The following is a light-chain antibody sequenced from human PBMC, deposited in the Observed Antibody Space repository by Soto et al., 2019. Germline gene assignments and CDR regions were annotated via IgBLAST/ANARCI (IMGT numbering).Light chain of an antibody. Sequence: QSVLVQPPSASGSPGQTVTISCSGSTSNIGTNAVNWYQQYPGTAPKLLIHTNNQWPSGVPDRFSGSKSGPSASLAISGLQSEDEADYYCAAWDDSLNGVVFGGGTKVTVL. V-gene: IGLV1-44*01. J-gene: IGLJ2*01. CDR3: AAWDDSLNGVV. CDR1: TSNIGTNA. CDR2: TNN.